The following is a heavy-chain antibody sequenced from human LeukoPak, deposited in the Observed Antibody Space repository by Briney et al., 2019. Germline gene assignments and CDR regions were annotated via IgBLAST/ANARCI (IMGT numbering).Heavy chain of an antibody. V-gene: IGHV3-48*03. CDR2: ISSSGSTI. CDR1: GFTFSSYE. D-gene: IGHD2-2*01. CDR3: ARDGVVPAADDDAFDI. J-gene: IGHJ3*02. Sequence: GGSLRLSCAASGFTFSSYEMNWVRQAPGKGLEWASYISSSGSTIYYADSVKGRFTISRDNAKNSLYLQMNSLRAEDTAVYYCARDGVVPAADDDAFDIWGQGTMVTVSS.